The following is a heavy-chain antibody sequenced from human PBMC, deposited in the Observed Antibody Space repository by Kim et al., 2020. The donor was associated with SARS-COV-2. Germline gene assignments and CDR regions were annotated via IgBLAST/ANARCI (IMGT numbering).Heavy chain of an antibody. J-gene: IGHJ2*01. D-gene: IGHD3-9*01. CDR1: GFTFSSYS. Sequence: GGSLRLSCAASGFTFSSYSMNWVRQAPGKGLEWVSSISSSSSYIYYADSVKGRFTISRDNAKNSLYLQMNSLRAEDTAVYYCARARYYDILTGYYKDWYFDLWGRGTLVTVSS. CDR3: ARARYYDILTGYYKDWYFDL. V-gene: IGHV3-21*01. CDR2: ISSSSSYI.